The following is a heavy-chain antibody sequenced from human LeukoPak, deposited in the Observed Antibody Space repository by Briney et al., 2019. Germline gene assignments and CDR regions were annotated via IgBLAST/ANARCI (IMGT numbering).Heavy chain of an antibody. D-gene: IGHD5-18*01. CDR1: GYTFTSYA. J-gene: IGHJ4*02. Sequence: GASVKVSCKASGYTFTSYAISWVRQAPGQGLEWMGGIIPIFGTANYAQKFQGRVTITADESTSTAYMELSSLRSEDTAVYYCARGWGYSYPYYFDYWGQGTLVTVSS. CDR2: IIPIFGTA. V-gene: IGHV1-69*13. CDR3: ARGWGYSYPYYFDY.